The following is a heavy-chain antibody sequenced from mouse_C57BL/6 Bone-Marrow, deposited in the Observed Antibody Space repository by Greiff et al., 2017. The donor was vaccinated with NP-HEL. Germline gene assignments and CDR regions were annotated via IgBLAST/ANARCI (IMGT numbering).Heavy chain of an antibody. V-gene: IGHV1-81*01. CDR3: ARRVFDY. J-gene: IGHJ2*01. Sequence: VQGVESGAELARPGASVKLSCKASGYTFTSYGISWVKQRTGQGLEWIGEIYPRSGNTYYNEKFKGKATLTADKSSSTAYMELRSLTSEDSAVYFCARRVFDYWGQGTTLTVSS. CDR1: GYTFTSYG. CDR2: IYPRSGNT.